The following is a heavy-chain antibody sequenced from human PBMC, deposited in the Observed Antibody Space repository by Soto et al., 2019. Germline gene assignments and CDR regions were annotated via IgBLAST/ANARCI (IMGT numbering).Heavy chain of an antibody. CDR2: ISYDGGYE. V-gene: IGHV3-30*18. D-gene: IGHD3-16*02. J-gene: IGHJ4*02. CDR1: GFTFNNYG. Sequence: QVQLVESGGGVVQPGRSLRLSCAASGFTFNNYGMHWVRQAPGKGLEWVAGISYDGGYENYADSVKGRFTISRDNFKDTLYLQMNALRAEDSAVSYCAKDPHYDSGWGTFRSDAHLDYLDQGTLVTVSS. CDR3: AKDPHYDSGWGTFRSDAHLDY.